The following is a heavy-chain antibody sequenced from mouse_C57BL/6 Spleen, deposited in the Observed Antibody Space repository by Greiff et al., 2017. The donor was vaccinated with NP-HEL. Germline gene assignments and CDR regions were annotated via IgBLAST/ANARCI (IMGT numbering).Heavy chain of an antibody. CDR1: GYTFTDYE. CDR3: TRGDYYGSSPYYDMGG. V-gene: IGHV1-15*01. D-gene: IGHD1-1*01. CDR2: IDPETGGT. J-gene: IGHJ4*01. Sequence: QVQLQQSGAELVRPGASVTLSCKASGYTFTDYEMHWVKQTPVHGLEWIGAIDPETGGTAYNQKFKGKAILTADKSSSTAYMELRSLTSEDSAVYYCTRGDYYGSSPYYDMGGWGKAPSVT.